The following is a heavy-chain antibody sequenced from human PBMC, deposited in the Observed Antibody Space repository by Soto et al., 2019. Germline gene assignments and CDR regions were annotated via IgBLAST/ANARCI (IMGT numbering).Heavy chain of an antibody. CDR2: TYYRSKWIH. J-gene: IGHJ6*02. D-gene: IGHD3-16*01. Sequence: SQTLSLTCDISGDSVSSSSAAWNWIRQSPSRGLEWLGRTYYRSKWIHEYTVSMESRITINPDASKNQFSLHIYSVTPEDTAVYYCAGVVWFRGMDVWGQGTPVTVSS. CDR1: GDSVSSSSAA. V-gene: IGHV6-1*01. CDR3: AGVVWFRGMDV.